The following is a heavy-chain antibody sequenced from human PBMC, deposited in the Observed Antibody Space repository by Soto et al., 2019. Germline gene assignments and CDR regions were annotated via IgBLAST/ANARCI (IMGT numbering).Heavy chain of an antibody. CDR2: INPDRDAT. J-gene: IGHJ4*02. CDR1: GYSFTGYY. V-gene: IGHV1-2*02. CDR3: ARGDYGTGGYPFPYFDY. D-gene: IGHD2-8*02. Sequence: HEHLVQSGAEVKRPGASLKVSCKASGYSFTGYYIHWVRQAPGQGLEWMGWINPDRDATNYAQNFQGRVTLTSDSSISTASMDLTSLTSDDTAVYYCARGDYGTGGYPFPYFDYWGQGTLVIVSS.